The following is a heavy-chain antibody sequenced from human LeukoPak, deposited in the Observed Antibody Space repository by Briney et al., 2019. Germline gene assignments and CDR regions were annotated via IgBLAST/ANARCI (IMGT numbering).Heavy chain of an antibody. V-gene: IGHV3-11*01. CDR1: GFTFSDYY. CDR3: AREFMLLWWRDAFDI. J-gene: IGHJ3*02. CDR2: ISSSGSTI. D-gene: IGHD2-21*01. Sequence: GGSLRLSCAASGFTFSDYYMSWIRQAPGKGLEWVSYISSSGSTIYYADSVKGRFTISRDNAKNSLYLQMNSLRAEDTAVYYCAREFMLLWWRDAFDIWGQGTMVTVSS.